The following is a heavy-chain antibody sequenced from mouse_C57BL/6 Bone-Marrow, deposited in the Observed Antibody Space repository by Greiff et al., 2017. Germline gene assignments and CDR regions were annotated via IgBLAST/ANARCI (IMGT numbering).Heavy chain of an antibody. CDR2: IDPSDSYT. CDR1: GYTFTSYW. CDR3: AIDGYYFHY. D-gene: IGHD2-3*01. Sequence: VQLQQPGAELVRPGTSVKLSCKASGYTFTSYWMHWVKQRPGQGLEWIGVIDPSDSYTNYNQKFKGKATLTVDTSSSTAYMQLSSLTSEDSAVYYCAIDGYYFHYWGQGTTLTVSS. V-gene: IGHV1-59*01. J-gene: IGHJ2*01.